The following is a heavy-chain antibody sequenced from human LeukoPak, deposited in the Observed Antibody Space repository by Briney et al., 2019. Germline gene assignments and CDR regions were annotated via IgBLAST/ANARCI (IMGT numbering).Heavy chain of an antibody. CDR3: AMIRSGWYFDY. D-gene: IGHD6-19*01. Sequence: GVSLRLSCAASGITVSSNYMNWVRQAPGKGLEWVSVIYSGDSTYYTDSVKGRFTISRNNSKNTLYLQMDSLRAEDTAVYYCAMIRSGWYFDYWGQGTLVTVSS. CDR2: IYSGDST. CDR1: GITVSSNY. V-gene: IGHV3-66*01. J-gene: IGHJ4*02.